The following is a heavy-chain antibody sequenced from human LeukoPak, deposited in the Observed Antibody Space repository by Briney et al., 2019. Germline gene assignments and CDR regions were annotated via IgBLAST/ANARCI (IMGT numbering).Heavy chain of an antibody. CDR3: AKDRSQIYYNYYKDV. V-gene: IGHV3-23*01. CDR2: LGGGGIDT. J-gene: IGHJ6*03. CDR1: GFTFSNFA. Sequence: GGSLRLPCAASGFTFSNFAMSWVRQPPGKGLEWVSTLGGGGIDTYYADSVKGRFTISRDNSKNTLYLHMNSLRAEDTAVYYCAKDRSQIYYNYYKDVWGKGTTVTVSS. D-gene: IGHD1-26*01.